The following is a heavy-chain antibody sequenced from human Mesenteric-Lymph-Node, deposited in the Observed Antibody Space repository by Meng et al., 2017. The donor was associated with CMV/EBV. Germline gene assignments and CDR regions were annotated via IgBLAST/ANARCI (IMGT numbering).Heavy chain of an antibody. J-gene: IGHJ3*02. CDR1: GFTFSSHA. D-gene: IGHD5-18*01. CDR3: ARGCGYSYGCAFDI. CDR2: ISYDGSNE. Sequence: GESLKISCAASGFTFSSHAMHWVRQAPGKGLEWVAVISYDGSNEYHADSVKGRFTISRDNSKNTLYLQMNSLRAEDTAVYYCARGCGYSYGCAFDIWGQGTMVTVSS. V-gene: IGHV3-30-3*01.